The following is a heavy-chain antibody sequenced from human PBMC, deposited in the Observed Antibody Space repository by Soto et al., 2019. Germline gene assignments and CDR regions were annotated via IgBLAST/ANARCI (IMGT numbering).Heavy chain of an antibody. V-gene: IGHV1-3*01. D-gene: IGHD1-7*01. J-gene: IGHJ5*02. Sequence: ASVKVSCKASGYHFPSYAMHWVREAPGQRLEWMGWINAGNGNTKYSQKFQGRVTITRDTSASTAYMELSSLRSEDTAVYYCASTENGNYRPFDPWGQGALVTVSS. CDR2: INAGNGNT. CDR1: GYHFPSYA. CDR3: ASTENGNYRPFDP.